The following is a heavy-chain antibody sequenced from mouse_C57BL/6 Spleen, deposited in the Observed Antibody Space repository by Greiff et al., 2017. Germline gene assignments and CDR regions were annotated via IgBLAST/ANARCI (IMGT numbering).Heavy chain of an antibody. J-gene: IGHJ4*01. CDR1: GFNIKDYY. V-gene: IGHV14-1*01. D-gene: IGHD2-5*01. Sequence: VQLQQSGAELVRPGASVKLSCTASGFNIKDYYMHWVKQRPEQGLEWIGRIDPEDGDTEYAPKFQGKVTMTADTSSNTAYLQLSSLISEDTAVYYCTTYYYSNYYAMDYWGQGTSVTVSS. CDR3: TTYYYSNYYAMDY. CDR2: IDPEDGDT.